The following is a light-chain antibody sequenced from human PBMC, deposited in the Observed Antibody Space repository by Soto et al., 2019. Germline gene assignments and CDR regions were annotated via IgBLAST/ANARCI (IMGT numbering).Light chain of an antibody. CDR3: QQYDKFSHT. CDR1: ETINNW. CDR2: KSS. V-gene: IGKV1-5*03. J-gene: IGKJ1*01. Sequence: DIQMTQSPSTLSASVGDRVTITCRASETINNWLAWYQQQPGKAPKLLIYKSSTLEGGVPSRFSGSGSGTEFTLTISSLQPDDFATYYCQQYDKFSHTFGQGTKVEIK.